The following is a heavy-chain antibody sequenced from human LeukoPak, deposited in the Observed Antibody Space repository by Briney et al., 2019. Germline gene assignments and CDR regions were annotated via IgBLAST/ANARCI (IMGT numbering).Heavy chain of an antibody. CDR3: ARQAYYDSSGYLSKALDY. V-gene: IGHV4-61*01. CDR2: IYYSGST. Sequence: SETLSLTCTVSGGSVSSGSYYWSWIRQPPGKGLEWIGYIYYSGSTNYNPSLKSRVTISVDTSKNQFSLKLSSVTAADTAVYYCARQAYYDSSGYLSKALDYWGQGTLVTVSS. J-gene: IGHJ4*02. CDR1: GGSVSSGSYY. D-gene: IGHD3-22*01.